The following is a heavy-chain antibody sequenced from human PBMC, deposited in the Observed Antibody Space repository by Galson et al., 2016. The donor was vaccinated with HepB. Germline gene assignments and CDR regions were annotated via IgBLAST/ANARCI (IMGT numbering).Heavy chain of an antibody. J-gene: IGHJ6*02. V-gene: IGHV3-53*01. Sequence: SLRLSCAVSGLIISTNYMSWVRQAPGSGLEWVSVIYGGGSTFYADSVKGRFTISRDNAKNTLYLQMNSLRVGDTAVYYCARGPGSPVVGDFSHGLDVWGQGATVTVSS. D-gene: IGHD2-21*02. CDR2: IYGGGST. CDR1: GLIISTNY. CDR3: ARGPGSPVVGDFSHGLDV.